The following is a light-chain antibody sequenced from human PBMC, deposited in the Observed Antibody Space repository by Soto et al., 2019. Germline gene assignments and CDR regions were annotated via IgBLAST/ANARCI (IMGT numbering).Light chain of an antibody. J-gene: IGKJ1*01. V-gene: IGKV3-15*01. CDR2: GAS. CDR1: RSVNSLN. Sequence: EIVMPQSPAPLSVSPGARATLSCRASRSVNSLNLAWYQQKPGQAPRLLIYGASTRAPGVPARFSGSGYGTEFTLTISSLQSEDSAGYYCQQYDKWPPSTFGQGTKVEIK. CDR3: QQYDKWPPST.